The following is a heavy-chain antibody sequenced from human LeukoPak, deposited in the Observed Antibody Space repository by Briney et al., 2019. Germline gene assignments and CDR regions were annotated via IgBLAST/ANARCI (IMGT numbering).Heavy chain of an antibody. CDR2: IYTSGST. D-gene: IGHD1-7*01. Sequence: SETLSLTCTVSGGSISSYYWSWIRQPPGKGLEWIGYIYTSGSTNYNPSLKSRVTISVDTSKNQFSLKLSSVTAADTAVYYCARHGALRGTGTADARPNWFDPWGQGTLVTVSS. J-gene: IGHJ5*02. CDR1: GGSISSYY. CDR3: ARHGALRGTGTADARPNWFDP. V-gene: IGHV4-4*09.